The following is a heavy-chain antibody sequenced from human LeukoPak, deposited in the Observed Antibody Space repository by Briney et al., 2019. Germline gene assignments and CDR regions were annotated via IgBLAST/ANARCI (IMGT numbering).Heavy chain of an antibody. V-gene: IGHV4-30-4*01. J-gene: IGHJ4*02. CDR3: ARDRGDSTFDY. CDR2: IYYSGST. CDR1: GGSISSGDYY. D-gene: IGHD4-17*01. Sequence: SQTVSLTCTVSGGSISSGDYYWSWIRQPPGKGLEWIGYIYYSGSTYYNPSLKSRVTISVDTSKNQFSLKLSSVTAADTAVYYCARDRGDSTFDYWGQGTLVTVSS.